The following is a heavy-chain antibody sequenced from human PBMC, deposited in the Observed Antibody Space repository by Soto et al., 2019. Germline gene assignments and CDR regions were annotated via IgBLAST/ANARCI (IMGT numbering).Heavy chain of an antibody. V-gene: IGHV3-30*18. CDR1: GFTFSSYG. J-gene: IGHJ4*02. CDR3: AKDGKMSGWPRLHPLPYYFDY. D-gene: IGHD6-19*01. Sequence: QVQLVECGGGVVQPGRSLRLSCAASGFTFSSYGMHWVRQAPGKGLEWVAVISYDGSNKYYADSVKGRFTISRDNSKNTLYLQMNSLRAEDTAVYYCAKDGKMSGWPRLHPLPYYFDYWGQVPLVTVSS. CDR2: ISYDGSNK.